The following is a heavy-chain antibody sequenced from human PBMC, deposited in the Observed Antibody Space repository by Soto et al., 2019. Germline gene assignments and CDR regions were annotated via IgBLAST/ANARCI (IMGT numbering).Heavy chain of an antibody. CDR1: GGSISSYY. J-gene: IGHJ4*02. CDR2: IYTSGST. CDR3: ARVGYYGSGSYYNVD. Sequence: QVQLQESGPGLVKPSETLSLTCTVSGGSISSYYWSWIRQPAGKGLEWIGRIYTSGSTNYNPALKSRVTMSVDTSKNQFSLKLSSVTAADTAVYYCARVGYYGSGSYYNVDWGQGTLVTVSS. D-gene: IGHD3-10*01. V-gene: IGHV4-4*07.